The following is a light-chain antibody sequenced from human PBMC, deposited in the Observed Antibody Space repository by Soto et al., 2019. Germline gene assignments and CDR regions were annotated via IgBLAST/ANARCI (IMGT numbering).Light chain of an antibody. Sequence: HSVLTQPASVSGSPGQSITISCTGTSSDVGGYNYVSWYQQHPGKAPKLMIYDVSNRPSGVSNRFSGSKSGNTASLTISGLQAEDEADYYCSSYTSSTGVFGTGTKLTVL. V-gene: IGLV2-14*01. CDR1: SSDVGGYNY. J-gene: IGLJ1*01. CDR2: DVS. CDR3: SSYTSSTGV.